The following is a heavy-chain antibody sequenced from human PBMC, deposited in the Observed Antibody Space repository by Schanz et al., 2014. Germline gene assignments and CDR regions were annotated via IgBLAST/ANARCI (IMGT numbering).Heavy chain of an antibody. Sequence: VQLVESGGGLVKPGGSLRLSCAASGFTFSSYAMSWVRQAPGKGLEWVAFIWYDGSNKYYADSVKGRFTISRDNAKNSLYLQMNSLRAEDTAVYYCAREQIMAAAGLVDYWGHGTLVTVSS. CDR1: GFTFSSYA. J-gene: IGHJ4*01. D-gene: IGHD6-13*01. CDR2: IWYDGSNK. V-gene: IGHV3-33*08. CDR3: AREQIMAAAGLVDY.